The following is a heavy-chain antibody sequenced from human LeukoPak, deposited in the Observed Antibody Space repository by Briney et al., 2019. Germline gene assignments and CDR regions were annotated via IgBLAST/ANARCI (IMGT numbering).Heavy chain of an antibody. Sequence: SQTLSLTCTVSGASISSGSHHWSWIRQPAGKGLEWIGRIYTSGSTNYNPSLKSRVSISVDMSKNQFSLKLSSVPAADTAVYYCARDKGGFLYFGEYDPWGQGTLVTVSS. J-gene: IGHJ5*02. CDR3: ARDKGGFLYFGEYDP. CDR1: GASISSGSHH. V-gene: IGHV4-61*02. D-gene: IGHD3-10*01. CDR2: IYTSGST.